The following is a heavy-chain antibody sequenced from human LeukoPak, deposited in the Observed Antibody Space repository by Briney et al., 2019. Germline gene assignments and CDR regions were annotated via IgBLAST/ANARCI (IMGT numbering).Heavy chain of an antibody. Sequence: SETLSLTCAVYGGSFSGYYWSWIRQPPGRGLEWIGEINHSGSTNYNPSLKSRVTISVDTSKNQFSLKLSSVTAADTAVYYCAREGSVGATHIDYWGQGTLVTVSS. CDR3: AREGSVGATHIDY. J-gene: IGHJ4*02. V-gene: IGHV4-34*01. CDR2: INHSGST. D-gene: IGHD1-26*01. CDR1: GGSFSGYY.